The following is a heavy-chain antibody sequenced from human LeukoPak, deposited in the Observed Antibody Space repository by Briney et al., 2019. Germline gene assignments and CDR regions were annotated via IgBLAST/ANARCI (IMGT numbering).Heavy chain of an antibody. D-gene: IGHD5-18*01. J-gene: IGHJ6*03. CDR1: GGSFSGYY. Sequence: SETLSLTCAVYGGSFSGYYWSWIRQPPGKGLEWIGEINHSGSTNYNPSLKSRVTISVDTSKNQFSLKLSSVTAADTAVYYCARGGRGYSYGSETYYYYYMDVWGKGTTVTVSS. CDR3: ARGGRGYSYGSETYYYYYMDV. CDR2: INHSGST. V-gene: IGHV4-34*01.